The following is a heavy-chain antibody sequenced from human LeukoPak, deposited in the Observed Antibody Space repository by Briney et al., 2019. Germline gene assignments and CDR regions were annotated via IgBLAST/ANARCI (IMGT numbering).Heavy chain of an antibody. V-gene: IGHV3-23*01. CDR3: AKYGPQDSGSSHFDY. J-gene: IGHJ4*02. CDR2: IRDSGSST. CDR1: GFTFSSYA. D-gene: IGHD1-26*01. Sequence: GGALRLSCAASGFTFSSYAMSWVRQAPGKGLEWVSAIRDSGSSTHYADSVKGRFTTSRDNSRNTLFLQMNSLRAEDTAIYYCAKYGPQDSGSSHFDYWGQGALVTVSS.